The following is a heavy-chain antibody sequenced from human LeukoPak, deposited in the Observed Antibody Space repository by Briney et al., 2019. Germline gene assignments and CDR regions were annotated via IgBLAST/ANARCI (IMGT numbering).Heavy chain of an antibody. J-gene: IGHJ4*02. V-gene: IGHV3-21*01. Sequence: GGSLRLSCAASGFTFSSYSMNWVRQAPGKGLEWVSSISSSSSYIYYADSVKGRFTISRDNAKNSLYLQMNSLRAEDTAVYYCARGQVEVGSNGYQDYWGQGTLVTVSS. CDR1: GFTFSSYS. CDR3: ARGQVEVGSNGYQDY. CDR2: ISSSSSYI. D-gene: IGHD5-24*01.